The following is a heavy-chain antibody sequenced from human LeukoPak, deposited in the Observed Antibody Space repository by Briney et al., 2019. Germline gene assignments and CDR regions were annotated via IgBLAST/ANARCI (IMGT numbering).Heavy chain of an antibody. CDR2: IRQDGGEK. V-gene: IGHV3-7*01. J-gene: IGHJ4*02. D-gene: IGHD3-16*02. CDR3: AKDFDDYVWGNYRYVFDY. Sequence: GGSLRLSCAASGFTFSNFWMTWVRQAPGKGLEWVANIRQDGGEKYYVDSVKGRFTISRDNARNSLYVQMNSLRVEDTAVYYCAKDFDDYVWGNYRYVFDYWGQGTLVTVSS. CDR1: GFTFSNFW.